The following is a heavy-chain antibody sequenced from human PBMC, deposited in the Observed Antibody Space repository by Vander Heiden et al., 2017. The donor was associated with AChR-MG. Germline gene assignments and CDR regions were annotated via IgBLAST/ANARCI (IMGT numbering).Heavy chain of an antibody. V-gene: IGHV3-21*01. D-gene: IGHD3-16*01. CDR2: ISSSGSYI. Sequence: AQLVESGGGLVKHGGSLRLSCAGSGVTLSYYSMNWGRPAPGKGLEWVSSISSSGSYIYYADSVKGRFTISRDSANNSLYLQMDSLRVEDTAVYYCARDPWGNFDSWGQGTLVTVSS. J-gene: IGHJ4*02. CDR3: ARDPWGNFDS. CDR1: GVTLSYYS.